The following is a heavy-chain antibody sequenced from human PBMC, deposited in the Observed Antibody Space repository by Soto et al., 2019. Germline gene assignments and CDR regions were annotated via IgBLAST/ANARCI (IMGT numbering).Heavy chain of an antibody. Sequence: PGGSLRLSCAASGFTFSSYGMHWVRQAPGKGLEWVAVIWYDGSNKYYADSVKGRFTISRDNSKNTLYLQMNSLRAEDTAVYYCARSLYSGSYGLLSPFDYWGQGTLVTVSS. CDR3: ARSLYSGSYGLLSPFDY. J-gene: IGHJ4*02. D-gene: IGHD1-26*01. CDR1: GFTFSSYG. V-gene: IGHV3-33*01. CDR2: IWYDGSNK.